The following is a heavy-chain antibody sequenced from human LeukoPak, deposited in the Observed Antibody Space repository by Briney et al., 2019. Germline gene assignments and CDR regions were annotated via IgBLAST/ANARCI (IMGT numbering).Heavy chain of an antibody. V-gene: IGHV5-51*01. D-gene: IGHD3-22*01. Sequence: GESLKISCKVSGYTFTNYWIVWVRQMPGKGLEWMGIIYPGDSDTRYSPSFHGQVTFSADKSIPTAYLQWSSLKASDTAMYYCARRNYYDSRGYYCDYWGQGTLVTVSS. CDR1: GYTFTNYW. CDR3: ARRNYYDSRGYYCDY. J-gene: IGHJ4*02. CDR2: IYPGDSDT.